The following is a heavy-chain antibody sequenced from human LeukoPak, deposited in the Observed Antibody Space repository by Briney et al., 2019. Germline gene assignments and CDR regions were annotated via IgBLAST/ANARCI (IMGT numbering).Heavy chain of an antibody. D-gene: IGHD5-12*01. CDR1: GGSISSNSDY. CDR2: LSYSGST. V-gene: IGHV4-39*01. Sequence: PSETLSLTCTVSGGSISSNSDYWGWIRQPPGKGLEWVGSLSYSGSTFYNPSPKSRVTISVDTSKNQFTLKLSSVTAADTAVYYCARLVGGYDQPLDYWGQGTLVTVSS. J-gene: IGHJ4*02. CDR3: ARLVGGYDQPLDY.